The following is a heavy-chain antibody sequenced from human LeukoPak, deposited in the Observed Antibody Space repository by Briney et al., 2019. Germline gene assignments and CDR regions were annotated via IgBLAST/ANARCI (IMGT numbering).Heavy chain of an antibody. CDR2: INHSGST. CDR1: GGSFSGYY. CDR3: ARVRSEDYGGKRSDFDY. V-gene: IGHV4-34*01. D-gene: IGHD4-23*01. J-gene: IGHJ4*02. Sequence: SETLSLTCAVYGGSFSGYYWSWIRQPPGKGLEWIGEINHSGSTNYNPSLKSRVTMSVDTSKNQFSLKLSSVTAADTAVYYCARVRSEDYGGKRSDFDYWGQGTLVTVSS.